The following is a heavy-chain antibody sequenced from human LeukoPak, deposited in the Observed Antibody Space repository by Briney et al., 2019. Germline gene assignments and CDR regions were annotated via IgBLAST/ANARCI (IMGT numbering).Heavy chain of an antibody. CDR2: ISVSGSST. CDR1: GFTFSSYA. Sequence: GGTLRLSCAASGFTFSSYAMSGVRQPPGRGRECFSAISVSGSSTHYGDSLKGGFTISRDNSRNTLYLQLIRLRDEDKAVYSCAKLLRGVIVLYFEYGGQGTPVTVAS. V-gene: IGHV3-23*01. CDR3: AKLLRGVIVLYFEY. D-gene: IGHD3-10*01. J-gene: IGHJ4*02.